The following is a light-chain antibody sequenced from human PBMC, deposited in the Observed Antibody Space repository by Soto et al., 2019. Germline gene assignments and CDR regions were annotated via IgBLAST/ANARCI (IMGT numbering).Light chain of an antibody. J-gene: IGKJ5*01. CDR2: GAC. CDR3: QRYGSSPRIT. V-gene: IGKV3-20*01. Sequence: EIVLTQSPGTLSLSPGERATLSCRASQSVGSTYLAWYQHTPGQAPRLLIYGACSRATGIPDRFSGSGSGTDFTLTISRLEPEDVAVYYCQRYGSSPRITFGQGTRLELK. CDR1: QSVGSTY.